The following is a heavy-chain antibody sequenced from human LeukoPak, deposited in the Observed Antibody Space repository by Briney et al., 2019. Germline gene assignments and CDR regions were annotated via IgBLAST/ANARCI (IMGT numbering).Heavy chain of an antibody. Sequence: GGSLRLSCAASGFTFDDYAMHWVRQAPGKGLEWVSLISGDGGSTHYADSVKGRFTISRDNSKNSLYLQMNSLRTEDTALYYCAKGLMNDFWSGYFTLDYWGQGTLVTVSS. J-gene: IGHJ4*02. D-gene: IGHD3-3*01. CDR2: ISGDGGST. CDR1: GFTFDDYA. CDR3: AKGLMNDFWSGYFTLDY. V-gene: IGHV3-43*02.